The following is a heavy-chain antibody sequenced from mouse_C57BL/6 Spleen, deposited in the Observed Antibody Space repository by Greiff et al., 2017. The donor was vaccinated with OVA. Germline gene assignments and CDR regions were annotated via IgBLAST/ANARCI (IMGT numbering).Heavy chain of an antibody. CDR3: AREGSGYPFDY. Sequence: EVKVVESGGGLVKPGGSLKLSCAASGFTFSSYAMSWVRQTPEKRLEWVATISDGGSYTSYPENVKGRFTISRENAKNNLYLQISHLKSEDTAMYYCAREGSGYPFDYWGQGTTLTVSS. J-gene: IGHJ2*01. CDR2: ISDGGSYT. V-gene: IGHV5-4*01. CDR1: GFTFSSYA. D-gene: IGHD3-2*02.